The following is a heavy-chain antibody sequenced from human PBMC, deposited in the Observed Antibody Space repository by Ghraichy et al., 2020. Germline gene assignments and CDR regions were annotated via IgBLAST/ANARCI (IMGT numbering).Heavy chain of an antibody. J-gene: IGHJ4*02. Sequence: SETLSLTCTVSGGSISSSSYYWGWIRQPPGKGLEWIGSIYYSGSTYYNPSLKSRVTISVDTSKNQFSLKLSSVTAADTAVYYCARQPWYPLLFDYWGQGTLVTVSS. CDR2: IYYSGST. V-gene: IGHV4-39*01. CDR3: ARQPWYPLLFDY. D-gene: IGHD1-14*01. CDR1: GGSISSSSYY.